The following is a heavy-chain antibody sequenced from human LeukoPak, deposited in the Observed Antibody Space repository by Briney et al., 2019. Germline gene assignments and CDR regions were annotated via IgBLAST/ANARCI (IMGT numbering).Heavy chain of an antibody. CDR2: ISSIYTTV. Sequence: GGSLRLSCAASGFPFSSYSMNWVRQAPGKGLEWLSYISSIYTTVYYADSVKGRFTISRDNAKNSLYLQMSSLRGEDTAVYYCARGVGYGSGSYWGQGTLVTVSS. V-gene: IGHV3-48*04. CDR1: GFPFSSYS. CDR3: ARGVGYGSGSY. J-gene: IGHJ4*02. D-gene: IGHD3-10*01.